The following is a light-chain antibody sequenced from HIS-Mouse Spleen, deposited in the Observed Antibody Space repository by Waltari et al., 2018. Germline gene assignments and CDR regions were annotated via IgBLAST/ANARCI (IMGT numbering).Light chain of an antibody. CDR3: QAWDSSYSV. Sequence: SYELTQPPSVSVSPGQTASITCPGDKLGDKYACWYQQKPGQSPVLVIYQDSNRPSGIPERFSGSNSGNTATLTISGTQAMDEADYYCQAWDSSYSVFGGGTKLTVL. CDR2: QDS. J-gene: IGLJ2*01. V-gene: IGLV3-1*01. CDR1: KLGDKY.